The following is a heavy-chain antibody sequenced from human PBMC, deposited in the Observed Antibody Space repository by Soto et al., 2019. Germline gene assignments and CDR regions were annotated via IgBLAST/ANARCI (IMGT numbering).Heavy chain of an antibody. CDR1: GFTFSSYA. Sequence: PGGSLRLSCAASGFTFSSYAMSWVRQAPGKGLEWGAVISYDGSNKYYADSVKGRFTISRDNSKNTLYLQMNSLRAEDTAVYYCAREEVAYCSGGSCYAPGYFQHWGQGTLVTVSS. J-gene: IGHJ1*01. CDR3: AREEVAYCSGGSCYAPGYFQH. D-gene: IGHD2-15*01. CDR2: ISYDGSNK. V-gene: IGHV3-30-3*01.